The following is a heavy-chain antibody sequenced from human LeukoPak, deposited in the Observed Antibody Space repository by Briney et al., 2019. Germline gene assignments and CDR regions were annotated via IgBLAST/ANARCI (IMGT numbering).Heavy chain of an antibody. Sequence: SETLSLTCTVSGGSISSGGYYWSWIRQHPGKGLEWIGYIYYSGSTYYNPSLKSRVTISVDTSKNQFSLMLSSVTAADTSVYYCARVRPNTYCSGGSCYDRFDYWGQGTLVTVSS. CDR1: GGSISSGGYY. V-gene: IGHV4-31*03. CDR2: IYYSGST. D-gene: IGHD2-15*01. J-gene: IGHJ4*02. CDR3: ARVRPNTYCSGGSCYDRFDY.